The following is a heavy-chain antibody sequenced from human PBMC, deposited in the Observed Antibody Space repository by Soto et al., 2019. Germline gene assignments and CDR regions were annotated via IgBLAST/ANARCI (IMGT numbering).Heavy chain of an antibody. Sequence: SCKASGYTFTSYYMHWVRQAPGRGLEWVAVISFDGRNKYYADSVKGRFTISRDNSKNTLFLQMNSLRPEDTAVFYCARDRSSSGYDYGDYWGQGTLVTVSS. CDR3: ARDRSSSGYDYGDY. V-gene: IGHV3-30*04. CDR1: GYTFTSYY. J-gene: IGHJ4*02. D-gene: IGHD5-12*01. CDR2: ISFDGRNK.